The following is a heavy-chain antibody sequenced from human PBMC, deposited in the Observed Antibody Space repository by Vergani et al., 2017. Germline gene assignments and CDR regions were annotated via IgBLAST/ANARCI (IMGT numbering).Heavy chain of an antibody. CDR3: ARSRGGSAPYLDY. Sequence: EVHLEESGGGLVQPGGSLRLSCAASGFTFGDYYMAWIRLAPGKGLDWVSSIKRDGTQTFYVDSVKGRFTISRDNAKTTLYLQMNSLRDEDRGVYYCARSRGGSAPYLDYWGQGTLVTVAS. CDR1: GFTFGDYY. D-gene: IGHD2-15*01. V-gene: IGHV3-7*01. CDR2: IKRDGTQT. J-gene: IGHJ4*02.